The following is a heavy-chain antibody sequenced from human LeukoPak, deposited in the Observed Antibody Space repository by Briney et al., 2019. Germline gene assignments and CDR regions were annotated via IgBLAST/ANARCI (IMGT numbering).Heavy chain of an antibody. J-gene: IGHJ3*02. Sequence: SETLSLTCTVSGGSVSSGSYYWSWIRQPPGKGLEWIGYIFYSGRTNYNPSPKSRVTISVDTSKNQFSLKLSSVTAADTAVYYCARERTNDGFDIWGQGTMVTVSS. CDR1: GGSVSSGSYY. CDR2: IFYSGRT. V-gene: IGHV4-61*01. D-gene: IGHD1-7*01. CDR3: ARERTNDGFDI.